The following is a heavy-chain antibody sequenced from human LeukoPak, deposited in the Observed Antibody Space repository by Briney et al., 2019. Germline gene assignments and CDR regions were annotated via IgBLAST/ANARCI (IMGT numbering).Heavy chain of an antibody. J-gene: IGHJ4*02. V-gene: IGHV4-59*01. CDR1: GGSISSSY. CDR3: ARVLKGSGYIDY. Sequence: PSETLSLTCSVSGGSISSSYWTWVRQPPGKGLEWIGFIYYSGSTNYNPSLKSRVTISVDTSKNQLSLNLSSVTAADTAVYYCARVLKGSGYIDYWGQGILVTVSS. CDR2: IYYSGST. D-gene: IGHD3-10*01.